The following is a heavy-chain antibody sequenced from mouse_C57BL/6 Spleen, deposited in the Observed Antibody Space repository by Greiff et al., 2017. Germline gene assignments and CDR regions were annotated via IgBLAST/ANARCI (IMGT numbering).Heavy chain of an antibody. D-gene: IGHD2-3*01. CDR1: GYTFTSYW. V-gene: IGHV1-59*01. Sequence: QVQLQQPGAELVRPGTSVKLSCKASGYTFTSYWMHWVKQRPGQGLEWIGVIDPSDSYTNYNQKFKGKATFTVDTSSSTAYMQLSSLTSEDSAVYYYARDGYYYWGQGTTLTVSS. CDR3: ARDGYYY. J-gene: IGHJ2*01. CDR2: IDPSDSYT.